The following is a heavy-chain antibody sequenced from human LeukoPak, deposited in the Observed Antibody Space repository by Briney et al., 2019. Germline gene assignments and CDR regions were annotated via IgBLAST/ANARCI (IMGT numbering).Heavy chain of an antibody. V-gene: IGHV3-53*04. CDR2: IYSDGSA. D-gene: IGHD6-25*01. J-gene: IGHJ4*02. CDR3: ASGGYSPDAY. Sequence: GGSLRLSCAASEFTVSSNYMSWVRQAPGKGLEWVSVIYSDGSAYYADSVKGRFTISRHNSKNTLYLQMNSLRAEDTAVYYRASGGYSPDAYWGQGTLVTVSS. CDR1: EFTVSSNY.